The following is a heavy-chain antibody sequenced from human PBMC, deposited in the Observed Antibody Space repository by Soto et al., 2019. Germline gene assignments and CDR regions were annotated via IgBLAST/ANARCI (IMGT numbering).Heavy chain of an antibody. Sequence: GGSLRLSCAASGFTFDDYTMHWVRQAPGKGLEWVSLISWDGGSTYYADSVKGRFTISRDNSKISLYLQMNSLRTEDTALYYCAKDFGYYDFWSGYYYYYGMDVWGQGTTVTVSS. V-gene: IGHV3-43*01. CDR2: ISWDGGST. CDR1: GFTFDDYT. J-gene: IGHJ6*02. D-gene: IGHD3-3*01. CDR3: AKDFGYYDFWSGYYYYYGMDV.